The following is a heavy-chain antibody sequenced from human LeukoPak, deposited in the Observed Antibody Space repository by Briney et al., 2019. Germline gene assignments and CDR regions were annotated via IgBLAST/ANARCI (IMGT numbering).Heavy chain of an antibody. CDR2: ISYGGIT. CDR3: ARGLAYCGGDCYSSYGLDV. V-gene: IGHV4-31*03. D-gene: IGHD2-21*02. Sequence: SETLSLTCTVSGGSISSGDDFWSWIRQHPGKGLELIGYISYGGITYYTTSLKSRLTISVDTSKNQFSLKLTSVTAADTAVYFCARGLAYCGGDCYSSYGLDVWGQGTTVTVSS. CDR1: GGSISSGDDF. J-gene: IGHJ6*02.